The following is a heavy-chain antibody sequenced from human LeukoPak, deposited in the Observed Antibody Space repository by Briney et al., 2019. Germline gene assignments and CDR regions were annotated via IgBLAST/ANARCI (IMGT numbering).Heavy chain of an antibody. CDR2: IYYTGSI. D-gene: IGHD6-13*01. Sequence: PSETLSLTCTVSGGSINSGDYYWSWIRQPPGKGLEWIGHIYYTGSIYYNPSLKSRVIISLDTSENQFSLKLSSVTAADTAVYYCGKGRYSSSWDVDYWGQGTLVTVSS. CDR1: GGSINSGDYY. V-gene: IGHV4-30-4*01. CDR3: GKGRYSSSWDVDY. J-gene: IGHJ4*02.